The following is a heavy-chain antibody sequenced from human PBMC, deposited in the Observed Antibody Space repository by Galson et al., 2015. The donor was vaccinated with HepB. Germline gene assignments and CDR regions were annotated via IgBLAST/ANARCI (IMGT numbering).Heavy chain of an antibody. V-gene: IGHV1-24*01. CDR2: SDREDYDT. CDR1: GHTLTELS. CDR3: ATNKAAVTHEGFNI. D-gene: IGHD4-11*01. J-gene: IGHJ3*02. Sequence: SVKVSCKVSGHTLTELSVHWVRQAPGKGLEWMGSSDREDYDTVYAENFEGRVTMTDDTSTDTTYMELSSLTSEDTAVYYCATNKAAVTHEGFNIWGHGTMVTVSS.